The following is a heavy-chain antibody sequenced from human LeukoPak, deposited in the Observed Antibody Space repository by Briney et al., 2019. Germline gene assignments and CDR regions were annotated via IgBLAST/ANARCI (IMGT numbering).Heavy chain of an antibody. Sequence: GGSLRLSCAASGFTVSSNYMSWVRQAPGKGLEWVSVIHSGGSTYYADSVKGRFTISRDNSKNTLYLQMNSLRAEDTAVYYCARVTTVTTHFDYWGQGTLVTVSS. CDR1: GFTVSSNY. CDR3: ARVTTVTTHFDY. CDR2: IHSGGST. V-gene: IGHV3-66*01. J-gene: IGHJ4*02. D-gene: IGHD4-17*01.